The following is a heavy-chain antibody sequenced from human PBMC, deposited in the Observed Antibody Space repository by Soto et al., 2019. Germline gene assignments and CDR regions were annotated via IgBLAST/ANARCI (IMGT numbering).Heavy chain of an antibody. CDR3: AKSRLVLVTGRYFQYGMDV. Sequence: QVQLVESGGGVVQPGRSLRLSCAASGFSFSSYAIHWVRQAPGKGLEWVAVITDDENDKDYSDSVKGRFTISRDNSMNSLYLDMNSLRAEDTAVYYCAKSRLVLVTGRYFQYGMDVWGQGTTVTVSS. D-gene: IGHD3-9*01. J-gene: IGHJ6*02. CDR2: ITDDENDK. CDR1: GFSFSSYA. V-gene: IGHV3-30*18.